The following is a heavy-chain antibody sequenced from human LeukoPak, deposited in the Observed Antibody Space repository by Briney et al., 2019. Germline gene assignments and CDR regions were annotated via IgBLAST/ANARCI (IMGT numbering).Heavy chain of an antibody. Sequence: SSETLSLTCSVSGGSISTYYWSWIRQPPGKGLEWIGYIYYTGSTDYNPSLKSRVTISLDTSKDQFSLKLSSVTAADTAVYYCARSLSSTGYYYYGMDVWGQGTTVTVSS. CDR2: IYYTGST. D-gene: IGHD6-13*01. CDR1: GGSISTYY. J-gene: IGHJ6*02. CDR3: ARSLSSTGYYYYGMDV. V-gene: IGHV4-59*08.